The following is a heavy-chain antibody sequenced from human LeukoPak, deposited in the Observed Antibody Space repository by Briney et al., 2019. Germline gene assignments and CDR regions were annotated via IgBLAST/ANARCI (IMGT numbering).Heavy chain of an antibody. Sequence: SQTLSLTCTVSGDSISTGSYYWSWIRQPAGRGLEWIGYIYYSGSTNYNPSLKSRVTISVDTSKNQFSLKLSSVTAADTAVYYCARDGDIVVVPAAPASGAFDIWGQGTMVTVSS. CDR1: GDSISTGSYY. CDR3: ARDGDIVVVPAAPASGAFDI. CDR2: IYYSGST. J-gene: IGHJ3*02. D-gene: IGHD2-2*01. V-gene: IGHV4-61*10.